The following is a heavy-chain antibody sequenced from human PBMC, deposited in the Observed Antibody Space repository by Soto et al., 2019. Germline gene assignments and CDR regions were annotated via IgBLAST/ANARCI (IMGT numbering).Heavy chain of an antibody. Sequence: EVHLVESGGGLVKAGGSLRLSCAASGFTFSNAWMSWVRQAPGKGLEWIGRIKTNSDGGTVDYASPVKGRFTISRDDSKSMLYLDLHRLKTEDTGVYFCATVYCATTSCYAPFDYWGKGTLVTVSS. J-gene: IGHJ4*02. D-gene: IGHD2-2*01. V-gene: IGHV3-15*01. CDR1: GFTFSNAW. CDR2: IKTNSDGGTV. CDR3: ATVYCATTSCYAPFDY.